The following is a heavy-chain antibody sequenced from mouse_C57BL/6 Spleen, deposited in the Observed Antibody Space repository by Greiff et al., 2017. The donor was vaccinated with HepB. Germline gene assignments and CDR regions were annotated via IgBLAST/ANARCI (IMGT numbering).Heavy chain of an antibody. J-gene: IGHJ2*01. CDR1: GYTFTDYN. V-gene: IGHV1-22*01. CDR3: ASHWRGYFDY. CDR2: INPNNGGT. Sequence: VHVKQSGPELVKPGASVKMSCKASGYTFTDYNMHWVKQSHGKSLEWIGYINPNNGGTSYNQKFKGKATLTVNKSSSTAYMELRSLTSEDSAVYYCASHWRGYFDYWGQGTTLTVSS. D-gene: IGHD4-1*01.